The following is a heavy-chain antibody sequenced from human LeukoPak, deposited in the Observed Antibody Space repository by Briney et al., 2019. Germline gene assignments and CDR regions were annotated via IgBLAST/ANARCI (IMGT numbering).Heavy chain of an antibody. D-gene: IGHD6-19*01. CDR1: GYTFTSYD. Sequence: ASVKVSCKASGYTFTSYDINWVRQATGQGLEWMGWMNPNSGNTGYAQKLQGRVTMTTDTSTSTAYMELRSLRSDDTAVYYCARGYSSGWYYFDYWGQGTLVTVSS. CDR3: ARGYSSGWYYFDY. CDR2: MNPNSGNT. J-gene: IGHJ4*02. V-gene: IGHV1-8*01.